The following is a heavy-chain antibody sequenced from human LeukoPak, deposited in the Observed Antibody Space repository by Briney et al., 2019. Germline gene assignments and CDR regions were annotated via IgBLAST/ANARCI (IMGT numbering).Heavy chain of an antibody. CDR3: ARDGYCSSTGCSAYFFDS. CDR1: GFTFSSYG. J-gene: IGHJ4*02. V-gene: IGHV3-13*01. CDR2: IGVAGDT. D-gene: IGHD2-2*03. Sequence: GGSLRLSCAASGFTFSSYGFHWVRQAAGKGLEWVSAIGVAGDTYYPGSVKGRFTISRDNSKNTLYLQLNSLRPEDTALYYCARDGYCSSTGCSAYFFDSWGQGTLVTVSS.